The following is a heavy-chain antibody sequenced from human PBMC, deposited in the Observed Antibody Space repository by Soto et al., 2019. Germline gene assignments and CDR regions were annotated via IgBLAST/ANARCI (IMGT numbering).Heavy chain of an antibody. J-gene: IGHJ6*02. Sequence: GGSLRLSCAAYGFTFSSYGMHWVRQAPGKGLEWVAVISYDGSNKYYADSVKGRFTISRDNSKNTLYLQMNSLRAEDTAVYYCAKILQLGDYAYYYYGMDVRGQGTTVTVSS. D-gene: IGHD4-17*01. V-gene: IGHV3-30*18. CDR2: ISYDGSNK. CDR1: GFTFSSYG. CDR3: AKILQLGDYAYYYYGMDV.